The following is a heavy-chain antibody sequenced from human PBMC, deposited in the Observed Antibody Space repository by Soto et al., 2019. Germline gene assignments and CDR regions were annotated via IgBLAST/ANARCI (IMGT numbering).Heavy chain of an antibody. CDR1: GGSISTYY. CDR3: ARDNYYVSGSRNGMDV. CDR2: IYTSVST. D-gene: IGHD3-10*01. V-gene: IGHV4-4*07. Sequence: ETLSPPCTVSGGSISTYYWSWIRQPAGKGLEWIGRIYTSVSTDYNPSLKSRVTISVDTSKNQFSLQLSSVTAADTAVYYCARDNYYVSGSRNGMDVWGQGTTVTVSS. J-gene: IGHJ6*02.